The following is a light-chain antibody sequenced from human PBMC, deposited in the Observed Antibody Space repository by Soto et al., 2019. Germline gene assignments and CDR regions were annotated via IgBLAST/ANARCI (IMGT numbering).Light chain of an antibody. J-gene: IGKJ3*01. Sequence: DIQMTQSPSSLSASVGDRVIITCRASQGISNYLAWYQQKPGKVPKLLIYAASTLQPGVPSRFSGSGSGTDFTLTISSLQPEDVATYYCQKYNSAPPIFTFGPGTKVDIE. CDR2: AAS. V-gene: IGKV1-27*01. CDR1: QGISNY. CDR3: QKYNSAPPIFT.